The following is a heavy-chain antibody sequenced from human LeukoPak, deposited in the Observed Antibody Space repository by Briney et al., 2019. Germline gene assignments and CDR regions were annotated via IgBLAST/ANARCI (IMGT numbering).Heavy chain of an antibody. Sequence: GGSLRLSCAASGFTFDDYAMHWVRQAPGKGLEWVSGISWNSGSIGYADSVKGRFTISRDNAKNSLYLQMNSLRAEDTALYYCAKASTSSSRYVDYWGQGTLVTVSS. CDR1: GFTFDDYA. V-gene: IGHV3-9*01. CDR2: ISWNSGSI. CDR3: AKASTSSSRYVDY. D-gene: IGHD6-13*01. J-gene: IGHJ4*02.